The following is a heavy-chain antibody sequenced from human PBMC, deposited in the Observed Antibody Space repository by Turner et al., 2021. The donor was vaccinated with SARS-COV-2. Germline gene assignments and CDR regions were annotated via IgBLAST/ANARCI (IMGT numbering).Heavy chain of an antibody. CDR2: IDQDRSEK. V-gene: IGHV3-7*01. CDR3: ERSELGLFFDY. D-gene: IGHD7-27*01. J-gene: IGHJ4*02. CDR1: GFTFSSYW. Sequence: EVQLVESGGGLVQPGGSLRLSCAASGFTFSSYWMSWVRQAPGKGLEWVANIDQDRSEKYYVGSVKGRFTISRDNAKNSLYLQVNSLRAEDTAVYYCERSELGLFFDYWGQGTLVTVSS.